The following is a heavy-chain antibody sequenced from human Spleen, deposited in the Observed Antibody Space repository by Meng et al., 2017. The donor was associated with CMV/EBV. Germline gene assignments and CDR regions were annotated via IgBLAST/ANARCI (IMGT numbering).Heavy chain of an antibody. V-gene: IGHV2-5*01. J-gene: IGHJ4*02. Sequence: SGPTLVNPTQTLTLTSTFSGFSLSTSGVGVGWIRQPPGKTLEWLALIYWNDDKRYSPSLKSRLTITKDTPRNQVVLTLTNMEPVDSVTYYCAHIPLLFQFWSASSPVGAFDSWGQGAPVTVSS. D-gene: IGHD3-3*01. CDR1: GFSLSTSGVG. CDR3: AHIPLLFQFWSASSPVGAFDS. CDR2: IYWNDDK.